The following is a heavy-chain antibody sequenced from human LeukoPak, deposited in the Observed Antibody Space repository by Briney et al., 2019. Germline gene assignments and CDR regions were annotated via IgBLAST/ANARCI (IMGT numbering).Heavy chain of an antibody. CDR1: GYTFTSYG. Sequence: GASVKVSCKASGYTFTSYGISWVRQAPGQGLEWMGWISAYNGNTNYAQKLQGRVTMTTDTSTSTAYMELRSLRSDDTVVYYCARSSAKDIVVVPAAILHYYGMDVWGQGTTVTVSS. CDR3: ARSSAKDIVVVPAAILHYYGMDV. CDR2: ISAYNGNT. V-gene: IGHV1-18*01. D-gene: IGHD2-2*02. J-gene: IGHJ6*02.